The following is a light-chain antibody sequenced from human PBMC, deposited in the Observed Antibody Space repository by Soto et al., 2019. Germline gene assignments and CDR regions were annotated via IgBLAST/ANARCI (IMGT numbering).Light chain of an antibody. Sequence: DIVMTQSPDSLAVSLGERATINCKSSQSVLYSSNNKNYLAWYQQKPGQPPKLLIYWASTRESGVPDRFSGSGSGTDFTLTISSLPAEDEAVYYCQQYYSTPRTFGQGTMVEIK. J-gene: IGKJ1*01. CDR3: QQYYSTPRT. V-gene: IGKV4-1*01. CDR2: WAS. CDR1: QSVLYSSNNKNY.